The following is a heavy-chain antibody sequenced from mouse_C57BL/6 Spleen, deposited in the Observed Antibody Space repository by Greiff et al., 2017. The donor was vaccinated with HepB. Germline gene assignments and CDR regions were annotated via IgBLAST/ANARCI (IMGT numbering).Heavy chain of an antibody. D-gene: IGHD2-3*01. CDR3: TRWLLSMDY. Sequence: VQLQQSGAELVTPGASVKLSCTASGFNIKDDYMHWVKQRPEQGLEWIGWIDPENGDTEYASKFQGKATITADTSSNTAYLQLSSLTSEDTAVYYCTRWLLSMDYWGQGTSVTVSS. CDR1: GFNIKDDY. J-gene: IGHJ4*01. CDR2: IDPENGDT. V-gene: IGHV14-4*01.